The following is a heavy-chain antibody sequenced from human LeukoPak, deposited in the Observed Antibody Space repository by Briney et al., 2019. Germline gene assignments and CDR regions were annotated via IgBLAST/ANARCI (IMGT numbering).Heavy chain of an antibody. CDR2: IYPGDSDT. J-gene: IGHJ4*02. D-gene: IGHD6-13*01. CDR1: GYSFTSYW. V-gene: IGHV5-51*01. Sequence: GESLKISCKGSGYSFTSYWVGWVRQMPGKGLEWMGIIYPGDSDTRYSPSFQGQVTISADKSISTAYLQWSSLKASDTAMYYCARQSIAAAGGIDYWGQGTLVTVSS. CDR3: ARQSIAAAGGIDY.